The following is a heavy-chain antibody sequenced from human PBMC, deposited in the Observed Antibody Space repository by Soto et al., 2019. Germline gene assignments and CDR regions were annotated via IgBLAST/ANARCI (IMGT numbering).Heavy chain of an antibody. CDR1: GGSFSGHS. CDR2: INHSGRV. V-gene: IGHV4-34*01. D-gene: IGHD3-22*01. CDR3: STRAYDTNGYYRFDP. Sequence: QVQLQQWGAGLLKPSETLSLTCAVYGGSFSGHSWTWIRQSPGKGLEWIGDINHSGRVNYSPSLKSRVTISLDTSKNQFSLTLRAVTAADTAMYYCSTRAYDTNGYYRFDPWGQGTLVTFSS. J-gene: IGHJ5*01.